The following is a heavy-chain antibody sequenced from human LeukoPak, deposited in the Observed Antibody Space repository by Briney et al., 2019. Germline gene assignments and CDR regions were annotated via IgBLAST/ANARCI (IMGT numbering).Heavy chain of an antibody. J-gene: IGHJ4*02. Sequence: GASVKVSCKASGGTFSSYTISWVRQAPGQGLEWMGRIIPILGIANYAQKFQGRVTITADKSTSTAYMELSSLRSEDTAVYYCARELRGYSKPSHFDYWGQGTLVTVSS. V-gene: IGHV1-69*04. CDR1: GGTFSSYT. D-gene: IGHD5-18*01. CDR3: ARELRGYSKPSHFDY. CDR2: IIPILGIA.